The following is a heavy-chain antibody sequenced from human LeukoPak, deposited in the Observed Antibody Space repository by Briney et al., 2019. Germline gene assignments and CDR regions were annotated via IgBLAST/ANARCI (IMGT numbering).Heavy chain of an antibody. CDR3: ASRPFLYGFRTYFDN. V-gene: IGHV4-34*01. CDR2: MKQSGTP. D-gene: IGHD3-10*01. J-gene: IGHJ4*02. Sequence: SETLSLTCAVYGGSFSAFHWNWIRQSPAKGLEWLGEMKQSGTPRYNPSFQSRVTRSVDTSKNQFTLNVRSVTAADTAVYSCASRPFLYGFRTYFDNWAQGNLVTVSS. CDR1: GGSFSAFH.